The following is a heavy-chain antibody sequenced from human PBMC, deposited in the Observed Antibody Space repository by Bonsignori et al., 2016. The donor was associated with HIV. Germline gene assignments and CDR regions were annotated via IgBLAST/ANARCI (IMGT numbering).Heavy chain of an antibody. D-gene: IGHD2-21*01. CDR2: INPSGGST. J-gene: IGHJ4*02. CDR3: ARKVGGGGETRKFPFDY. V-gene: IGHV1-46*01. CDR1: GYTFTSYY. Sequence: ASVKVSCKASGYTFTSYYMHWVRQAPGQGLEWMGIINPSGGSTSYAQKFQGRVTMTRDTSTSTVYMELSSLRSEDTAVYYCARKVGGGGETRKFPFDYWGQGTLVTVSS.